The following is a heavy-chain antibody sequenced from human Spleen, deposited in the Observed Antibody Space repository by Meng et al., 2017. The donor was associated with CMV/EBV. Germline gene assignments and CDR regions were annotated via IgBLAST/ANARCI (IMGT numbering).Heavy chain of an antibody. CDR2: VGGCDGDT. V-gene: IGHV1-18*01. J-gene: IGHJ6*02. CDR1: GYTFSSYG. Sequence: ASVKVSCKASGYTFSSYGISWVRQAPGQGLEWMGWVGGCDGDTNYAQEFEGRVTMTTDIGTRTAYMELRSLRSDDTAVYYCAREYGDPKYYYGMDVWGQGTTVTVSS. CDR3: AREYGDPKYYYGMDV. D-gene: IGHD4-17*01.